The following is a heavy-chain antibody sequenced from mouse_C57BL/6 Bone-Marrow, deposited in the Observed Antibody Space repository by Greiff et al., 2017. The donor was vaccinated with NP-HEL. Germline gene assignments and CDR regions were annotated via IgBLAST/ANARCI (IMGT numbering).Heavy chain of an antibody. CDR2: IYPGDGDT. D-gene: IGHD2-5*01. Sequence: QVQLKESGPELVKPGASVKISCKASGYAFSSSWMNWVKQRPGKGLEWIGRIYPGDGDTNYNGKFKGKATLTADKSSSTAYMQLSSLTSEDSAVYFCARGRYSNPFDYWGQGTTLTVSS. CDR1: GYAFSSSW. V-gene: IGHV1-82*01. CDR3: ARGRYSNPFDY. J-gene: IGHJ2*01.